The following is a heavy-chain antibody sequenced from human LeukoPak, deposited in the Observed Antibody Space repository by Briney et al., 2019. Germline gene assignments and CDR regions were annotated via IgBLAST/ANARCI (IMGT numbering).Heavy chain of an antibody. Sequence: GGSLRLSCAASGFTFSSYWMSWVRQAPGKGLERVANIDQDGSEKYYVDSVKGRFTISRDSAKNSLYLQMNSLRAEDTAVYFCARGTTDLDYWGQGTLVTVSS. J-gene: IGHJ4*02. CDR1: GFTFSSYW. D-gene: IGHD1-1*01. CDR2: IDQDGSEK. CDR3: ARGTTDLDY. V-gene: IGHV3-7*01.